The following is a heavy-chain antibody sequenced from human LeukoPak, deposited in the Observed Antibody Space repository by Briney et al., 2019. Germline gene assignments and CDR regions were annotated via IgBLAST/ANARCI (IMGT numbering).Heavy chain of an antibody. V-gene: IGHV3-23*01. J-gene: IGHJ4*02. CDR2: LSFIDSSCTE. D-gene: IGHD3-16*01. CDR3: ARITAHCFDH. Sequence: PGRCLRLSCAASGFTFGTFDMSWVRQAPGKGLEWVSTLSFIDSSCTEYYADSVKGCFTISRDNSKNTLFLQMSSLRVEDTAVYYCARITAHCFDHWGQGTLVTVSS. CDR1: GFTFGTFD.